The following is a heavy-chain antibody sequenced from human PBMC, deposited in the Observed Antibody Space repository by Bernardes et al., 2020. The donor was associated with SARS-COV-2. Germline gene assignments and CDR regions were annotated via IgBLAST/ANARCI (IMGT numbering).Heavy chain of an antibody. J-gene: IGHJ4*02. D-gene: IGHD2-15*01. V-gene: IGHV5-51*01. CDR1: GYNFINYW. Sequence: GESLKISCSGSGYNFINYWVAWVRQMPGKGLEWMGMFYPGNSESRYSPSFQGQVTISVDKSIGTAYLHWSSLKASDTAMYYCARLGYCSGAACYGRDWGQGTLITVSS. CDR2: FYPGNSES. CDR3: ARLGYCSGAACYGRD.